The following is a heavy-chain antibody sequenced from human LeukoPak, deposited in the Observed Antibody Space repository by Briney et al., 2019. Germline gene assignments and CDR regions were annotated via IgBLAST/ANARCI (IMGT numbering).Heavy chain of an antibody. CDR3: ARVMEGDYGAMDV. V-gene: IGHV4-59*08. CDR1: GGSISSYY. CDR2: IYYSGST. J-gene: IGHJ6*02. Sequence: SETLSLTCTVSGGSISSYYWSWIRQPPGKGLEWIGYIYYSGSTNYNPSLKSRVTISVDTSKNQFSLKLSSVTAADTAVYYCARVMEGDYGAMDVWGQGTTVTVFS. D-gene: IGHD2-21*01.